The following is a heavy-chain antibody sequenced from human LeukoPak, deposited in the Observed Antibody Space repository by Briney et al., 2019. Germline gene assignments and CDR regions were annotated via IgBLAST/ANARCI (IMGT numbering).Heavy chain of an antibody. V-gene: IGHV3-53*01. Sequence: GGSLRLSCAASGFIVSSNYMSWVRQAPGKGLEWVSVIYTGGSTYYADSVKGRSTISRDNSKNTLYLQLNSLRAEDTAVYYCAQYNYVHDVFDIWGQGTMVTVSS. J-gene: IGHJ3*02. D-gene: IGHD3-10*02. CDR3: AQYNYVHDVFDI. CDR2: IYTGGST. CDR1: GFIVSSNY.